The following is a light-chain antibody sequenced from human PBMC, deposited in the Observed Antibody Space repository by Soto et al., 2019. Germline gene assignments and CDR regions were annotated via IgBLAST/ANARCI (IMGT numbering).Light chain of an antibody. J-gene: IGKJ1*01. V-gene: IGKV3-20*01. CDR2: GAS. CDR1: QSVSSSY. Sequence: EIVLTQSPGTLSLSPGERATLSCRDSQSVSSSYLAWYQQKPGQAPRLLIYGASSRATGIPDRFSGSGSGTAFTLTISRLEPEDFAVYYCQQYGSSPGTFGQGTKVEIK. CDR3: QQYGSSPGT.